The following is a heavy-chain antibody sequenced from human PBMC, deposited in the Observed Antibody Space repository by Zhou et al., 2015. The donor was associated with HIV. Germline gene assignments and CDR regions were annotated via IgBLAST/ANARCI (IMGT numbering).Heavy chain of an antibody. J-gene: IGHJ4*02. CDR1: GGTVSTYT. Sequence: QVQLVQSGAEVRKPGSSVKVSCKASGGTVSTYTINWVRLAPGQGLEWMGRINPNDDIAAYAQKFQGRVTVTADKSTGTAYMELSSLRFDDTAVYYCARDRRGLSSLFDYWGQGTLVTVS. D-gene: IGHD2-2*01. V-gene: IGHV1-69*08. CDR3: ARDRRGLSSLFDY. CDR2: INPNDDIA.